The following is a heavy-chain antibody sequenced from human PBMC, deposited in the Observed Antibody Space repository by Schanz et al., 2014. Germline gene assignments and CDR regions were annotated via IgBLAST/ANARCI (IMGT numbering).Heavy chain of an antibody. CDR1: GFTFSNFA. CDR2: ISYDGSHK. Sequence: QVQLVESGGGVVQPGRSLRLSCAASGFTFSNFAIHWVRQAPGKGLEWVAVISYDGSHKDYADSVKGRFTISRDNSKNTLYLQMNSLRAEDTAVYYCARPLGPNYYYYGLDGWGQGTTVTVSS. CDR3: ARPLGPNYYYYGLDG. V-gene: IGHV3-30*04. J-gene: IGHJ6*02.